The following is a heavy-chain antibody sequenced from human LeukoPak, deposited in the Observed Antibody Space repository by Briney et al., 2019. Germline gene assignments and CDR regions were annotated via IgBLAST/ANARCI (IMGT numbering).Heavy chain of an antibody. CDR1: GGSFSDYY. Sequence: SETLSLTCAVYGGSFSDYYWSWIRHPPRKGLEWIGEIHHSGSTNYNPSLKSRVTISVDTSKNQFSLKLSSVTAADTAVYYCASGRPLGYWGQGTLVTVSS. V-gene: IGHV4-34*01. J-gene: IGHJ4*02. D-gene: IGHD3-16*01. CDR3: ASGRPLGY. CDR2: IHHSGST.